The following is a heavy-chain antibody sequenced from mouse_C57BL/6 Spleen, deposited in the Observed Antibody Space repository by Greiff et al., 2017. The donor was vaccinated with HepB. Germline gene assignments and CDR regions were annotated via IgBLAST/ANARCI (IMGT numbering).Heavy chain of an antibody. D-gene: IGHD1-1*01. CDR2: INPSNGGT. CDR3: AGSCTGYGSSYSHYYALDY. J-gene: IGHJ4*01. Sequence: QVQLQQPGTELVKPGASVKLSCKTSGYTFTSYWMHWVKQRPGQGLEWIGNINPSNGGTNYNEKFKSKATLTVDKSSSTAYMQLSSLTSEDSAVYYCAGSCTGYGSSYSHYYALDYWGPGTSATVSS. V-gene: IGHV1-53*01. CDR1: GYTFTSYW.